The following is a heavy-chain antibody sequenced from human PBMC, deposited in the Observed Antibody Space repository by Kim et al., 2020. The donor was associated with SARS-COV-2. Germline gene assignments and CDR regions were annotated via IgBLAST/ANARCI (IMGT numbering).Heavy chain of an antibody. CDR3: ARDLGIGLAAAGTLDY. V-gene: IGHV3-30-3*01. CDR1: GFTFSSYA. D-gene: IGHD6-13*01. Sequence: GGSLRLSCAASGFTFSSYAMHWVRQAPGKGLEWVAVISYDGSNKYYADSVKGRFTISRDNSKNTLYLQMNSLRAEDTAVYYCARDLGIGLAAAGTLDYWGQGTLVTVSS. CDR2: ISYDGSNK. J-gene: IGHJ4*02.